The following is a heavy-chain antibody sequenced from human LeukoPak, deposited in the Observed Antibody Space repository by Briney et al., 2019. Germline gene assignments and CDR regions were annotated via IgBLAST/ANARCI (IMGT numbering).Heavy chain of an antibody. D-gene: IGHD5-18*01. CDR1: GFTFSSYA. Sequence: GGSLRLSCAASGFTFSSYAMSWVRQAPGKGLEGVSALSGNGGSTYYADAVRGGYTIPRDNSKNRLHLQMNSLRAEDTAVYYCAKAEGHQGYSYGYAFYWGQGTLVTVSS. V-gene: IGHV3-23*01. CDR2: LSGNGGST. J-gene: IGHJ4*02. CDR3: AKAEGHQGYSYGYAFY.